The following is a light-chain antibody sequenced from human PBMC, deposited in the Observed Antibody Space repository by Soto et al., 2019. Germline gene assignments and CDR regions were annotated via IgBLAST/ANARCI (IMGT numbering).Light chain of an antibody. V-gene: IGKV3-20*01. CDR3: HQYGDTPPWT. CDR1: QSVDRRF. CDR2: RTS. Sequence: DIVLTQSPGTLSLSPGERATLSCRASQSVDRRFLAWYQQTRGQAPRLLIYRTSTRATGVPDRFSGSRSGTDFTLTISRLAPEDSAVYYCHQYGDTPPWTFGQGTKVEIK. J-gene: IGKJ1*01.